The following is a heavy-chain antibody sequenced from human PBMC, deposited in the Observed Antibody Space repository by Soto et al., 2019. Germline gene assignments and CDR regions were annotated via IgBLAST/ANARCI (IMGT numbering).Heavy chain of an antibody. CDR3: ARDKSPYSRGWHNRHFDY. J-gene: IGHJ4*02. Sequence: QVQLVESGGGVVQPGRSLRLSCAASGFTFSSYAMHWVRQAPGKGLEWVAVISYDGSNKYYADSVKGRFTISRDNSKNTXNLQMNSLRAEDTAVYYCARDKSPYSRGWHNRHFDYWGQGTLVTVSS. CDR2: ISYDGSNK. V-gene: IGHV3-30-3*01. D-gene: IGHD6-19*01. CDR1: GFTFSSYA.